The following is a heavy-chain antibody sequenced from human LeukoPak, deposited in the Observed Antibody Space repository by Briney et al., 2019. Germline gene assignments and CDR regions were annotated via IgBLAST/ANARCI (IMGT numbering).Heavy chain of an antibody. CDR2: INPNSGGT. J-gene: IGHJ4*02. CDR3: ARGLGAAAGRVFDY. Sequence: ASVKVSCKASGYTFTGYYMRWVRQAPGQGLEWMGWINPNSGGTNYAQKFQGRVTMTRDTSISTAYMELSRLRSDDTAVYYCARGLGAAAGRVFDYWGQGTLVTVSS. D-gene: IGHD6-13*01. CDR1: GYTFTGYY. V-gene: IGHV1-2*02.